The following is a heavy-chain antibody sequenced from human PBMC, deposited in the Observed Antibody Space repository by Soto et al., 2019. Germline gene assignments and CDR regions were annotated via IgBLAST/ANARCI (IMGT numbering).Heavy chain of an antibody. CDR1: GGSISSYY. CDR3: ARANNFDTMIVVVGRWFDP. Sequence: PSETLSLTCTVSGGSISSYYWSWIRQPPGKGLEWIGYIYYTGTTNYNPSLKSRVTISVDTSKNQFSLKLSSVTAADTAVYYCARANNFDTMIVVVGRWFDPWGQGTLVTVSS. J-gene: IGHJ5*02. D-gene: IGHD3-22*01. CDR2: IYYTGTT. V-gene: IGHV4-59*12.